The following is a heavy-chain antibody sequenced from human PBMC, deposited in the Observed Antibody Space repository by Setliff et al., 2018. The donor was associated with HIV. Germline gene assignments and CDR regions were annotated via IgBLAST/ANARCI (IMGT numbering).Heavy chain of an antibody. Sequence: SETLSLTCSVSGAPVSSGRYYWGWIRQPPGKGLEWIATIHYTGSTYYNPSLKNRVTISADTSKKQVSLRLTSVTAADTAIYYCAKYTRGGSIFYYMDVWGKGTTVTVSS. CDR2: IHYTGST. CDR1: GAPVSSGRYY. J-gene: IGHJ6*03. CDR3: AKYTRGGSIFYYMDV. V-gene: IGHV4-39*01. D-gene: IGHD3-3*01.